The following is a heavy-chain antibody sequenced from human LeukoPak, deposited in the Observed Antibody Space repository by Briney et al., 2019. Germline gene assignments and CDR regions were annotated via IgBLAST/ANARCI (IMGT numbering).Heavy chain of an antibody. CDR2: IIGSGGST. J-gene: IGHJ4*02. CDR1: GFTFSSYA. D-gene: IGHD3-10*01. V-gene: IGHV3-23*01. CDR3: AKDIFHYGSGSYYQPFDY. Sequence: GGSLRLSCAASGFTFSSYAMSWVRQAPGKGLEWVSAIIGSGGSTYYADSVKGRFTISRDNSKNTLYLQMNSLRAEDTAVYYCAKDIFHYGSGSYYQPFDYWGQGTLVTVSS.